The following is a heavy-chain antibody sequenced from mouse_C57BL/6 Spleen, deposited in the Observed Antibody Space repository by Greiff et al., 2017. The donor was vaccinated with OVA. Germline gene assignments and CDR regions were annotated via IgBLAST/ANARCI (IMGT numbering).Heavy chain of an antibody. CDR1: GFTFSSYT. Sequence: EVKVEESGGGLVKPGGSLKLSCAASGFTFSSYTMSWVRQTPEKRLEWVATISGGGGNTYYPDSVKGRFTISRDNAKNTLYLQMSSLRSEDTALYYCARHEQLRMDYWGQGTSVTVSS. J-gene: IGHJ4*01. CDR2: ISGGGGNT. CDR3: ARHEQLRMDY. D-gene: IGHD3-2*02. V-gene: IGHV5-9*01.